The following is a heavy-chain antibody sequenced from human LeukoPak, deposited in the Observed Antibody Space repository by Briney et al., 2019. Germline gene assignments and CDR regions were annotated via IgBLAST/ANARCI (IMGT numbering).Heavy chain of an antibody. J-gene: IGHJ4*02. CDR3: AKASSGSSSRPVDY. D-gene: IGHD3-10*01. V-gene: IGHV3-30*18. Sequence: GRSLRLSCAASGFTFSSYGMHWVRQAPGKGLEWVAVISYDGSNKYYADSVKGRFTISRDNSKNSLYLQMNSLRTEDTAFYYCAKASSGSSSRPVDYWGQGTLVTVSS. CDR2: ISYDGSNK. CDR1: GFTFSSYG.